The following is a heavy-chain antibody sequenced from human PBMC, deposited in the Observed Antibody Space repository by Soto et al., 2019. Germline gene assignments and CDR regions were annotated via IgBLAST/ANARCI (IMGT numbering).Heavy chain of an antibody. CDR1: GGTFSSYA. CDR3: AREWELLPFCRAFDI. J-gene: IGHJ3*02. Sequence: SVKVSCKASGGTFSSYAISWVRQAPRQGLEWMGGIIPIFGTANYAQKFQGRVTITADESTSTAYMELSSLRSEDTAVYYCAREWELLPFCRAFDIWGQGTMVTVSS. D-gene: IGHD1-26*01. V-gene: IGHV1-69*13. CDR2: IIPIFGTA.